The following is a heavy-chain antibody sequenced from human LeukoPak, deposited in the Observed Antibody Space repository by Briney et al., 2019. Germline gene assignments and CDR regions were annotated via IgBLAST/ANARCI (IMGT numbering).Heavy chain of an antibody. CDR3: ARDRQGITIFGVVITPYYYYYMDV. V-gene: IGHV4-38-2*02. D-gene: IGHD3-3*01. CDR2: IYHSGST. Sequence: SETLSLTCTVSGYSISSGYYWGWIRQPPGKGLEWIGSIYHSGSTHYNPSLKSRVTISVDTSKNQFSLKLSSVTAADTAVYYCARDRQGITIFGVVITPYYYYYMDVWGKGTTVTVSS. CDR1: GYSISSGYY. J-gene: IGHJ6*03.